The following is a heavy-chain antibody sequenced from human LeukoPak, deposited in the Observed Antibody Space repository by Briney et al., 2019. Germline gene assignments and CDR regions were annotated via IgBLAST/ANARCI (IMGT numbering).Heavy chain of an antibody. D-gene: IGHD6-6*01. CDR2: ISSNGGST. V-gene: IGHV3-64D*09. J-gene: IGHJ4*02. CDR3: VNRGSSSSGFDY. CDR1: GFTFSSYG. Sequence: PGGSLRLSCSASGFTFSSYGMHWVRQAPGKGLEYVSAISSNGGSTYYADSVKGRFIISRDNSKNTLYLQMSSLRAEDTAAYYCVNRGSSSSGFDYWGQGTLVTVSS.